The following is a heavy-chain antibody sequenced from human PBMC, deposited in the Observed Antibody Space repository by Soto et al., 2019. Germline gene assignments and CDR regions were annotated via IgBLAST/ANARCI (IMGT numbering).Heavy chain of an antibody. D-gene: IGHD3-9*01. CDR1: GGTSSTYT. V-gene: IGHV1-69*02. J-gene: IGHJ4*02. CDR2: IIPILGIA. Sequence: SVKVSCKASGGTSSTYTISWGRQAPGQGLEWRGRIIPILGIANYAQKFQGRVTITADKSTSTAYMELSSLRSEDTAVYYCARGILTGYSPPGYWGQGTLVTVSS. CDR3: ARGILTGYSPPGY.